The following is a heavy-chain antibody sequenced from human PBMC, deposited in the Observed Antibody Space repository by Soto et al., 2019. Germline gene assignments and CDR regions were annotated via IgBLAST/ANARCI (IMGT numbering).Heavy chain of an antibody. V-gene: IGHV3-30*03. CDR2: ISYDGSNK. CDR1: GFTFSSYG. J-gene: IGHJ6*02. D-gene: IGHD3-22*01. CDR3: AREEYYYDSSGYYSSYYYYYGMDV. Sequence: QVQLVESGGGVVQPGRSLRLSCAASGFTFSSYGMHWVRQAPGKGLEWVAVISYDGSNKYYADSVKGRFTISRDNSKNTLYLQMNSLRAEDTAVYYCAREEYYYDSSGYYSSYYYYYGMDVWGQGTTVTVSS.